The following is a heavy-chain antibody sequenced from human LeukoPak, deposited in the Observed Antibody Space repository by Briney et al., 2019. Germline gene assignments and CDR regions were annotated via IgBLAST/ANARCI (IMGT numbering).Heavy chain of an antibody. D-gene: IGHD3-22*01. CDR1: GYTLTSYY. Sequence: ASVKVSCKASGYTLTSYYMHWVRQAPGQGLEWMGWINPNTGDTSFEQKFQGRVTLTRDTSISIAYMELIRLNSDDTAVYYCARLFNYYDNSGYYQYYFDYWGQGTLVTVSS. J-gene: IGHJ4*02. V-gene: IGHV1-2*02. CDR2: INPNTGDT. CDR3: ARLFNYYDNSGYYQYYFDY.